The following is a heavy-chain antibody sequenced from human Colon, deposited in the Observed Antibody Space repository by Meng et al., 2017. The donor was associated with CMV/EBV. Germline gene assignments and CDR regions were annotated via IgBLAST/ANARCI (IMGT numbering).Heavy chain of an antibody. Sequence: SVKVSCKLSGGILDSYTISWVRQAPGQGLEWIGRVIASLGVATYAQMLQGRVTIIAEKSTGTVYMELTSLTFDDTAIYYCARGRGDTSGYYLRGHFDSWGPGTLVTVSS. CDR2: VIASLGVA. J-gene: IGHJ4*02. V-gene: IGHV1-69*02. CDR3: ARGRGDTSGYYLRGHFDS. D-gene: IGHD3-22*01. CDR1: GGILDSYT.